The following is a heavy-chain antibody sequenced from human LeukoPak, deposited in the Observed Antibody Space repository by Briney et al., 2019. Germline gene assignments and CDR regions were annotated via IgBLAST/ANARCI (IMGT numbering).Heavy chain of an antibody. Sequence: AGESLKISCKGSGYSFTSYWIGWVRQMPGKGLEWMGIIYPGDSDTRYSPSFQGQVTISADKSISTAYLQWSSLKASDTAMYYCARGPNFEWLFDEDYYYGMDVWGQGTTVTVSS. J-gene: IGHJ6*02. CDR3: ARGPNFEWLFDEDYYYGMDV. D-gene: IGHD3-3*01. CDR1: GYSFTSYW. CDR2: IYPGDSDT. V-gene: IGHV5-51*01.